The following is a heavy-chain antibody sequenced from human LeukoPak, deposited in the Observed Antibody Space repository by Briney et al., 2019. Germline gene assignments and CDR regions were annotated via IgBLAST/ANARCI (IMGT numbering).Heavy chain of an antibody. D-gene: IGHD3-9*01. CDR2: IYHSGST. Sequence: SETLSLTCTVSGYSISSGYYWGWIRQPPGKGLEWIGSIYHSGSTYYNPSLKSRVTISVDTSSSQFSLKLSSVTAADTAVYYCAGAGNALRYPRFDPWGQGTLVTVSS. V-gene: IGHV4-38-2*02. J-gene: IGHJ5*02. CDR3: AGAGNALRYPRFDP. CDR1: GYSISSGYY.